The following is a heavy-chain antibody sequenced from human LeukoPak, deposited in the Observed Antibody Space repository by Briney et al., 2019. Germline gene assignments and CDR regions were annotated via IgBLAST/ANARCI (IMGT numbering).Heavy chain of an antibody. CDR2: IYHSGST. V-gene: IGHV4-30-2*01. J-gene: IGHJ5*02. Sequence: SETLSLTCAVSGGSISSGGYSWSWIRQPPGKGLEWIGYIYHSGSTYYNPSLKSRVTISVDRSKNQFSLKLSSVTAADTAVYYCARYRSSWYWFDPWGQGTLVTVSS. CDR1: GGSISSGGYS. D-gene: IGHD6-13*01. CDR3: ARYRSSWYWFDP.